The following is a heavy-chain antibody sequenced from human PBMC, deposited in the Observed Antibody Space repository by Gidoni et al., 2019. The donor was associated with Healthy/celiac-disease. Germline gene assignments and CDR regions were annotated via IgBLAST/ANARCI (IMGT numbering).Heavy chain of an antibody. V-gene: IGHV3-30-3*01. CDR2: ISYDGSNK. Sequence: QVQLVESGGGVVQPGRSLRLSCAASGFTFSSYAMHWVRQAPGKGLEWVAVISYDGSNKYYADSVKGRFTISRDNSKNTLYLQMNSLRAEDTAVYYCGRGYSDVDYWGQGTLVTVSS. CDR1: GFTFSSYA. J-gene: IGHJ4*02. D-gene: IGHD5-18*01. CDR3: GRGYSDVDY.